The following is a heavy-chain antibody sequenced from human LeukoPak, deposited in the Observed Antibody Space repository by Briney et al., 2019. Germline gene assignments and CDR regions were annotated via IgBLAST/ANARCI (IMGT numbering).Heavy chain of an antibody. CDR2: FDPEDGET. V-gene: IGHV1-24*01. Sequence: ASVEVSCKVSGHTLTELSMHWVRQAPGKGLEWMGGFDPEDGETIYAQKFQGRVTMTEDTSTDTAYLELSSLRSEDTAVYYCAAIARRPMIRGFDLWGRGTLVT. D-gene: IGHD3-10*01. CDR1: GHTLTELS. CDR3: AAIARRPMIRGFDL. J-gene: IGHJ2*01.